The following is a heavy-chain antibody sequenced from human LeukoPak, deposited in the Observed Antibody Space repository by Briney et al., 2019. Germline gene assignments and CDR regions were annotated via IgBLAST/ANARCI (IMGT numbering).Heavy chain of an antibody. CDR2: ISTYDGSSK. D-gene: IGHD3-3*01. CDR3: ARWSGNRSLYYFDY. Sequence: GGSLSLSCGLSGFTFTLCGMHCVPQAPDGGLECVGVISTYDGSSKYYADSVEGRFTISRDNCKSTFYLQMNSLRADDTAVYYCARWSGNRSLYYFDYWGQGTLVTVSS. V-gene: IGHV3-30*03. J-gene: IGHJ4*02. CDR1: GFTFTLCG.